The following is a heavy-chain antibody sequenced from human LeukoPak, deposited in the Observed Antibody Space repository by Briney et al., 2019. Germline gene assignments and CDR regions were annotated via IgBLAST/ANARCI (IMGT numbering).Heavy chain of an antibody. Sequence: GESLQISCKGSGYSFTSYWIGWVRPMPGKGLEWMGIIYPGDSDTRYSPSFQGQVTISADKSISTAYLQWSSLKASDTAMYYCARPQRFTMVRGNWFDPWGQGTLVTVSS. V-gene: IGHV5-51*01. CDR1: GYSFTSYW. D-gene: IGHD3-10*01. J-gene: IGHJ5*02. CDR2: IYPGDSDT. CDR3: ARPQRFTMVRGNWFDP.